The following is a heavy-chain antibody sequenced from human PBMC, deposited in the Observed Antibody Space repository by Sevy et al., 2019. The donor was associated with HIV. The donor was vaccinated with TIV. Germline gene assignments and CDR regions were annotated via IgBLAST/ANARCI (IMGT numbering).Heavy chain of an antibody. CDR2: INPSGGST. V-gene: IGHV1-46*01. CDR3: ASERLVVPAADGSYYYYGMDV. Sequence: ASVKVSCKASGYTFTSYYMHWVRQAPGQGLEWMGIINPSGGSTSYAQKFQGRVTMTRDTSTSTVYMELSSLRSEDTAVYYCASERLVVPAADGSYYYYGMDVWGQGTTVTVSS. CDR1: GYTFTSYY. J-gene: IGHJ6*02. D-gene: IGHD2-2*01.